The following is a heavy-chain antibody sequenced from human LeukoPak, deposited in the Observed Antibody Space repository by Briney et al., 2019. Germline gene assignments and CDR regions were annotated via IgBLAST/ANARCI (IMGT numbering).Heavy chain of an antibody. CDR3: AKDESTAMVL. Sequence: QPGGSLRLSCAASGFTFRSYGMHWVRQAPGKGLEWVAVISYDGSNTYYADSVKGRFTISRDNSKNTLYLQMNSLRAEDTAVYYCAKDESTAMVLWGQGTLVTVSS. V-gene: IGHV3-30*18. D-gene: IGHD5-18*01. CDR2: ISYDGSNT. J-gene: IGHJ4*02. CDR1: GFTFRSYG.